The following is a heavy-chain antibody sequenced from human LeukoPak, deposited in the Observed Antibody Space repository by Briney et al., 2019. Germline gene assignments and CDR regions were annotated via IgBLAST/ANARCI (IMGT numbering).Heavy chain of an antibody. CDR1: GYPFTINY. J-gene: IGHJ5*02. V-gene: IGHV1-46*01. CDR3: ARGNSVRDEAWWFNP. D-gene: IGHD5-24*01. CDR2: ISPSGGST. Sequence: GASVKVSCKAFGYPFTINYMHWVRQAPGQGPERIVVISPSGGSTTYEQKSQGRVTLTRDMSTSTDYLELSSLRSEDTAVYYCARGNSVRDEAWWFNPWGQGTLVTVSS.